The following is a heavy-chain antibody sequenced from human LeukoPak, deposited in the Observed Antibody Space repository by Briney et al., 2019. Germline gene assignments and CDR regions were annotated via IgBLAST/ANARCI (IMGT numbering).Heavy chain of an antibody. CDR1: GGTFSSYA. Sequence: ASVKVSCKASGGTFSSYAISWVRQAPGQGLEWMGGIIPIFGTANYAQKFQGRVTITTDESTSTAYMELSSLRSEDTAVYYCARGDIAVVPAAITPENYYYYYMDVWGKGTTVTVSS. V-gene: IGHV1-69*05. J-gene: IGHJ6*03. CDR2: IIPIFGTA. CDR3: ARGDIAVVPAAITPENYYYYYMDV. D-gene: IGHD2-2*02.